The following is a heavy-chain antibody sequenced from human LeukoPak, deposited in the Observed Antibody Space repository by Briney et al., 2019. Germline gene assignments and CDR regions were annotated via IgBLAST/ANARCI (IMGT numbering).Heavy chain of an antibody. Sequence: ASVNVSCKASGYTFTSYAMHWVRQAPGQRLEWMGWINAGNGNTKYSQKFQGRVTITRDTSASTAYMELSSLRSEDTAVYYCARGGGYSYASWFDYWGQGTLVTVSS. CDR2: INAGNGNT. CDR1: GYTFTSYA. V-gene: IGHV1-3*01. CDR3: ARGGGYSYASWFDY. D-gene: IGHD5-18*01. J-gene: IGHJ4*02.